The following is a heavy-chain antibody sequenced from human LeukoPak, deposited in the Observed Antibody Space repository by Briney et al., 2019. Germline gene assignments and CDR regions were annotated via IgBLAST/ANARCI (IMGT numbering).Heavy chain of an antibody. J-gene: IGHJ4*02. CDR3: ARDLQYYRRFDY. D-gene: IGHD1-26*01. CDR1: GFTFSSYA. V-gene: IGHV3-64*01. CDR2: ISSNGGST. Sequence: GGSLRLSCAASGFTFSSYAMHWVRQAPGKGLEYVSAISSNGGSTYYANSVKGRFTISRDNSKNTLYLQMGSLRAEDMAVYYCARDLQYYRRFDYWGQGTLVTVSS.